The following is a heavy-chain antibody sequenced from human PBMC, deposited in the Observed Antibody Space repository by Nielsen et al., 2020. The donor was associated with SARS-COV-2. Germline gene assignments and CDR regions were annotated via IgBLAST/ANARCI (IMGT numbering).Heavy chain of an antibody. J-gene: IGHJ4*02. V-gene: IGHV1-69*13. CDR2: IIIIFDTA. D-gene: IGHD6-19*01. Sequence: SVKVSCKASGGTFSSDAFSWVRQAPGQGLEWVGTIIIIFDTANYAQKFQGRVTITADESTSTAYMELSSLRSEDTAVYYCARDHSSGWYYFDYWGQGTLVTVSS. CDR3: ARDHSSGWYYFDY. CDR1: GGTFSSDA.